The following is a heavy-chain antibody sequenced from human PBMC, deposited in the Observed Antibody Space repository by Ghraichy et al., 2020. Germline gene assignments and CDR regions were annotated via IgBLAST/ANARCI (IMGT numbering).Heavy chain of an antibody. CDR1: GFTVSSNY. V-gene: IGHV3-53*01. J-gene: IGHJ4*02. Sequence: GGSLRLSCAASGFTVSSNYMSWVRQAPGKGLEWVSVIYSGGSTYYADSVKGRFTISRDNSKNTLYLQMNSLRAEDTAVYYCARDGAGYSYGLGSYWGQGTLVTVSS. CDR2: IYSGGST. D-gene: IGHD5-18*01. CDR3: ARDGAGYSYGLGSY.